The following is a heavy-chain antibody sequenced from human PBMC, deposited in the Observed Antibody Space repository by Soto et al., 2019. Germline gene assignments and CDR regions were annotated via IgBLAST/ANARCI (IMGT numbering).Heavy chain of an antibody. CDR1: GFTFSRSA. J-gene: IGHJ6*03. CDR2: IVVGSGNT. CDR3: AARTGTSPGYYYMDV. D-gene: IGHD1-1*01. V-gene: IGHV1-58*02. Sequence: ASVKVSCKASGFTFSRSAMQWVRQARGQRLEWIGWIVVGSGNTNYAQKFQERVTISRDMSTSTGYMELSSLRSEDTAVYYCAARTGTSPGYYYMDVWGKGTTVTVSS.